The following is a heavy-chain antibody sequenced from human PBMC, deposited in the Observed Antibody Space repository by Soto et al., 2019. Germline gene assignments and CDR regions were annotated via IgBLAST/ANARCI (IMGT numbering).Heavy chain of an antibody. J-gene: IGHJ4*02. CDR2: INWNTGTT. D-gene: IGHD6-25*01. CDR1: GFNFHNYA. Sequence: EVQLVESGGGLVQPGRSLSLSCVASGFNFHNYAMHWVRQVPGKGLEWVSGINWNTGTTGYADSVKGRFILSRDNARNSLYLEMNSLRVEDTAFYYCAIKDYHSGGSDSWGPGTLVTVSS. V-gene: IGHV3-9*01. CDR3: AIKDYHSGGSDS.